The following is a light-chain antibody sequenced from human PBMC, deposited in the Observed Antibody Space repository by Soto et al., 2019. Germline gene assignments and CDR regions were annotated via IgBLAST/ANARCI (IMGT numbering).Light chain of an antibody. CDR1: SSNIGSNH. CDR2: RGN. Sequence: QSVLTQPPSASGTPGQRVTISCSGSSSNIGSNHVYWYQQLPGTAPKLLIYRGNQRPSGVPDRFSGSKSGTSASLAISGLRSEDEADYYCAAWDDSLSGVLFGGGTKLTVL. J-gene: IGLJ2*01. V-gene: IGLV1-47*01. CDR3: AAWDDSLSGVL.